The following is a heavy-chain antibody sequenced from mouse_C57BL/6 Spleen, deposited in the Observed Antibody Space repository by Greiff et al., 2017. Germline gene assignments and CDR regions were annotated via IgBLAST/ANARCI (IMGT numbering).Heavy chain of an antibody. V-gene: IGHV1-50*01. CDR1: GYTFTSYW. CDR3: ARGGMGPGAMDY. J-gene: IGHJ4*01. D-gene: IGHD2-3*01. CDR2: IDPSDSYT. Sequence: QVQLQQSGAELVKPGASVKLSCKASGYTFTSYWMQWVKQRPGQGLEWIGEIDPSDSYTNYNQKFKGKATLTVDTSSSTAYMQLSSLTSEDSAVYYCARGGMGPGAMDYWGQGTSVTVSS.